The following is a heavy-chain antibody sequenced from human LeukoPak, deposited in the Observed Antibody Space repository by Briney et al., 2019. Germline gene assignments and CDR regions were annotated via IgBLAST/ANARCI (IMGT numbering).Heavy chain of an antibody. CDR3: AKPLGGSYLFDR. CDR1: GFTFSSSG. Sequence: GRSLRLSCAASGFTFSSSGMNWVRQAPGKGLEWVALIWYDGSNKYYADSVKGRFTISRDNSKNTLYLQMNSLRAEDTAVYYCAKPLGGSYLFDRWGQGTLVTVSS. V-gene: IGHV3-33*06. CDR2: IWYDGSNK. D-gene: IGHD1-26*01. J-gene: IGHJ4*02.